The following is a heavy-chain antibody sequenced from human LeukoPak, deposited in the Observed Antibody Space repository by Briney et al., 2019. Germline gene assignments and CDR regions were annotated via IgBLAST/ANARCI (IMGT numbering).Heavy chain of an antibody. V-gene: IGHV4-59*12. CDR3: ARVYDDSSGYQWFDP. CDR1: DDSISDYY. J-gene: IGHJ5*02. Sequence: SETLSLTCTVSDDSISDYYRGWIRQPPGKGLEWIGYIHNSGTSTYNLSLKSRVTISADTSKNQFSLKLSSVTAADTAVYYCARVYDDSSGYQWFDPWGQGTLVTVSS. D-gene: IGHD3-22*01. CDR2: IHNSGTS.